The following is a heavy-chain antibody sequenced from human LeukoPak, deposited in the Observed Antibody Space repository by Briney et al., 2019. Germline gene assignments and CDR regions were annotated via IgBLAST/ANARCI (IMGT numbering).Heavy chain of an antibody. J-gene: IGHJ4*02. CDR3: ARTFVVVPAATTTVRGILDY. V-gene: IGHV3-30*04. CDR1: GFTLSSYA. CDR2: ISYDGSNK. D-gene: IGHD2-2*01. Sequence: GRSLRLSCAASGFTLSSYAMHWVRRAPGKGLDWVELISYDGSNKYYADSVKGRFTISRDNSKNTLYLQMSDLRTEDTAVYYCARTFVVVPAATTTVRGILDYWGQGTLVTVSS.